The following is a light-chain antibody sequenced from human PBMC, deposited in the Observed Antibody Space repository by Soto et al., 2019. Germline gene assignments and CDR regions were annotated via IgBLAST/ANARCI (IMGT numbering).Light chain of an antibody. CDR3: SSYAGSDNYV. V-gene: IGLV2-8*01. CDR2: EVS. Sequence: VLNQLVSASGSDGQSVTITCRGTSSDTGDYNYVSWYQQHPGKAPKLMIYEVSQRPSGVPDRFSGSKSGNTASLTVSGLQAEDEADYYCSSYAGSDNYVFGTGTKVTVL. J-gene: IGLJ1*01. CDR1: SSDTGDYNY.